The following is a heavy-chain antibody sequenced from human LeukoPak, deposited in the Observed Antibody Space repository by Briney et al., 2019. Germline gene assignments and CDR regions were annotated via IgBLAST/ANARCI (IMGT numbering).Heavy chain of an antibody. CDR2: IYYSGST. J-gene: IGHJ5*02. D-gene: IGHD3-22*01. CDR3: ARYYYDSSGYYNP. Sequence: SETLSLTCSVSDDSITMYYWTWIRQPPGKGLEWIGYIYYSGSTNYNPSLKSRVTISVDTSKNQFSLKLSSVTAADTAVYYCARYYYDSSGYYNPWGQGTLVTVSS. CDR1: DDSITMYY. V-gene: IGHV4-59*01.